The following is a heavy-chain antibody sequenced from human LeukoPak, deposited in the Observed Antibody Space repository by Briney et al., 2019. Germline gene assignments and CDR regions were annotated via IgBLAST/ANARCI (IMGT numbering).Heavy chain of an antibody. J-gene: IGHJ4*02. D-gene: IGHD1-14*01. CDR3: ARDRRDTGGIDY. CDR1: GLTFSDYY. Sequence: PGGSLRLSCAASGLTFSDYYMRWIRQAPGKGLEWVSYISRSSGHTNYADSVKGRFTISRDNAKNSLYLQMNSLRAEDTAVYYCARDRRDTGGIDYWGQGTLVTVSS. CDR2: ISRSSGHT. V-gene: IGHV3-11*05.